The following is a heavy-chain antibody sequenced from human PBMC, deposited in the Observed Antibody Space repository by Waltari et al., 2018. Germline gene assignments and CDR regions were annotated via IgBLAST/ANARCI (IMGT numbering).Heavy chain of an antibody. J-gene: IGHJ4*02. D-gene: IGHD3-22*01. V-gene: IGHV4-61*09. CDR3: ARRDGVYDSSGYLFDY. CDR2: IYTSGST. CDR1: GGSISSGSYY. Sequence: QVQLQESGPGLVKPSQTLSLTCTVSGGSISSGSYYWSWIRQPAGKGLEWIGYIYTSGSTNYNPSLKSRVTISVDTSKNQFSLKLSSVTAADTAVYYCARRDGVYDSSGYLFDYWGQGTLVTVSS.